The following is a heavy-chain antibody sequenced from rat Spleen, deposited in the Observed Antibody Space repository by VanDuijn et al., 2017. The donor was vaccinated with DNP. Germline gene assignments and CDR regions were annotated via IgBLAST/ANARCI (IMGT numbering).Heavy chain of an antibody. V-gene: IGHV6-6*01. J-gene: IGHJ3*01. CDR2: IKAKSNNYAT. CDR3: GVLRESLLSH. CDR1: GFTFSNAW. D-gene: IGHD1-6*01. Sequence: EVQVLESGGGLVQPGNSLKLACATSGFTFSNAWMYWYRQSPEKRLEWVARIKAKSNNYATDYTESVKGRFTISRDDSKSNIYLKMNNLTEEETAIYYCGVLRESLLSHWGQGTLVTVSS.